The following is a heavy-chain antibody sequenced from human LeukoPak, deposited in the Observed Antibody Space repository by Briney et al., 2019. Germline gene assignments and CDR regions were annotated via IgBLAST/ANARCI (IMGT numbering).Heavy chain of an antibody. CDR2: INHSGST. V-gene: IGHV4-34*01. Sequence: PSETLSLTCAVYGASFSGYYWSWIRQPPGKGLEWIGEINHSGSTNYNPSLKSRVTISVDTSKNQFSLKLSSVTAADTAVYYCARGMTGYYGSGSYGRVYYGMDVWGQGTTVTVSS. J-gene: IGHJ6*02. CDR1: GASFSGYY. D-gene: IGHD3-10*01. CDR3: ARGMTGYYGSGSYGRVYYGMDV.